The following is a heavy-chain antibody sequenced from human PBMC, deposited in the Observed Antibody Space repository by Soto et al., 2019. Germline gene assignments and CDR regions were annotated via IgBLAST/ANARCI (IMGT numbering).Heavy chain of an antibody. Sequence: QVQLVQSGAEVKKPGASVKVSCKASGYTFTSYDINWVRQATGQGLEWMGWMNPNSGNTGYAQKFQGRVTMTRNTSISTAYMELSSLRSEDTAVYYCARDGFQVPAAMGYYYYYYMDVWGKGTTVTVSS. CDR2: MNPNSGNT. CDR1: GYTFTSYD. CDR3: ARDGFQVPAAMGYYYYYYMDV. J-gene: IGHJ6*03. D-gene: IGHD2-2*01. V-gene: IGHV1-8*01.